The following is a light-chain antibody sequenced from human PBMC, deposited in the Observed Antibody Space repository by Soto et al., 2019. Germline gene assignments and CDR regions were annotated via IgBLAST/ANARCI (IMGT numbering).Light chain of an antibody. Sequence: QSALTQPASVSGSPGQSIIISCTGTSSDVWTYNLVSWYQQYPAKAPKLMIYEGSKRPSAVSNRFSGSQSGNAASLTISGLQAEDEADYYCCSYAGSGTYVFGSGTKLTVL. CDR3: CSYAGSGTYV. CDR1: SSDVWTYNL. CDR2: EGS. V-gene: IGLV2-23*01. J-gene: IGLJ1*01.